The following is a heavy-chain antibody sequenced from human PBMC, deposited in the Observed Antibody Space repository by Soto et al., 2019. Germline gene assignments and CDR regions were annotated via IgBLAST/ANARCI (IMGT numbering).Heavy chain of an antibody. V-gene: IGHV1-2*04. CDR1: GYTFTGYY. CDR3: ARGEYSSSPGGWFDP. Sequence: VSVKVSCKASGYTFTGYYMHWVRQAPGQGLEWMGWINPNSGGTNYAQKFQGWVTMTRDTSISTAYMELSRLRSDDTAVYYCARGEYSSSPGGWFDPWGQGTLVTVSS. CDR2: INPNSGGT. J-gene: IGHJ5*02. D-gene: IGHD6-6*01.